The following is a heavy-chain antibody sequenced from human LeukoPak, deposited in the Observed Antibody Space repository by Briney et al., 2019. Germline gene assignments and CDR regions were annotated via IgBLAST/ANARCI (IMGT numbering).Heavy chain of an antibody. CDR1: GGSISSGVYY. Sequence: SQTLSLTCTVSGGSISSGVYYWSWIRQHPGKGLEWIGYIYYSGSTYYNPSLKSRVTISVDTSKNQFSLKLSSVTAADTAVYYCARLSAYCGGDCAENYFDYWGQGTLVTVSS. CDR3: ARLSAYCGGDCAENYFDY. V-gene: IGHV4-31*03. J-gene: IGHJ4*02. CDR2: IYYSGST. D-gene: IGHD2-21*02.